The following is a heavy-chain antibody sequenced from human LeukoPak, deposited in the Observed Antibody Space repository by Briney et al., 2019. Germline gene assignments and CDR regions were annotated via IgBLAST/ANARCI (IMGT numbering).Heavy chain of an antibody. D-gene: IGHD3-22*01. J-gene: IGHJ4*02. CDR3: ARQGYYYDSRAALGIDY. Sequence: ESLKTSSKGSGYSFTSYWIGWGRQLPGKGLEWMETIYPVESDTRYSSSYKGQVTISADKSISTAYLQWSILKPSDTAMYYCARQGYYYDSRAALGIDYWGQGTLVTVSS. V-gene: IGHV5-51*01. CDR1: GYSFTSYW. CDR2: IYPVESDT.